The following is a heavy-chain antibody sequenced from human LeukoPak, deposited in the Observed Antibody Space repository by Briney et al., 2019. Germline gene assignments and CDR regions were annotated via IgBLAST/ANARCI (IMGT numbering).Heavy chain of an antibody. J-gene: IGHJ4*02. V-gene: IGHV3-23*01. Sequence: GGSLRLSCAASGFTFSSYAMSWVRLAPGKGLEWVSAISGSGGSTYYADSVKGRFTISRDNSKNTLYLQMNSLRAEDTAVYYCAKDRIVVSYYFDYWGQGTLVTVSS. CDR1: GFTFSSYA. D-gene: IGHD3-22*01. CDR2: ISGSGGST. CDR3: AKDRIVVSYYFDY.